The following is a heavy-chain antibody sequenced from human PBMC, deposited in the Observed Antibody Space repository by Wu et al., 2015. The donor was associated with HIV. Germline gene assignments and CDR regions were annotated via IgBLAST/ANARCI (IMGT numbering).Heavy chain of an antibody. CDR1: GGTFSSYA. CDR2: IIPIFGTA. J-gene: IGHJ3*02. V-gene: IGHV1-69*12. D-gene: IGHD5-12*01. CDR3: ARDPRDIVGPPPGAFDI. Sequence: QVQLVQSGAEVKKPGSSVKVSCKASGGTFSSYAISWVRQAPGQGLEWMGGIIPIFGTANYAQKFQGRVTITADESTSTAYMELSSLRSEDTAVYYCARDPRDIVGPPPGAFDIWGQGTMVTVSS.